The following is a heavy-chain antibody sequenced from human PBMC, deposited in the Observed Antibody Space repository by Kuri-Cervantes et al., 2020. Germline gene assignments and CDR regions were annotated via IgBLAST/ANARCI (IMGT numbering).Heavy chain of an antibody. CDR2: INPSGGST. CDR1: GYTLTSYY. D-gene: IGHD5-12*01. Sequence: ASVKVSCKASGYTLTSYYMHWVRQAPGQGLEWMGIINPSGGSTSYAQKFQGRVTMTRDTSTSTVYMELSSLRSEDTAVYYCARDGRYSGYHQPYYFDYWGQGTLVTVSS. J-gene: IGHJ4*02. CDR3: ARDGRYSGYHQPYYFDY. V-gene: IGHV1-46*01.